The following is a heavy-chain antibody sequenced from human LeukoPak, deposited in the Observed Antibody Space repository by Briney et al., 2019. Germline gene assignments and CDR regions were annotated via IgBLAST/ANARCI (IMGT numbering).Heavy chain of an antibody. V-gene: IGHV3-66*02. Sequence: GGSLRLSCAASGFTVSSNYMSWVRQAPGQGLEWVSVIYSGGSTYYADSVKGRFTISRDNSKNTLYLQMNSLRAEDTAVYYCARVSMEYYFDYWGQGTLVTVSS. CDR3: ARVSMEYYFDY. CDR1: GFTVSSNY. D-gene: IGHD4/OR15-4a*01. CDR2: IYSGGST. J-gene: IGHJ4*02.